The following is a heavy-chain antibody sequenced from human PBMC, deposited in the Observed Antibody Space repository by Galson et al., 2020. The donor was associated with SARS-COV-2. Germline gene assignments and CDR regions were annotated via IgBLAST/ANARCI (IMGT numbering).Heavy chain of an antibody. CDR1: GGSISSYY. CDR3: AREVGTAMVRGFGYYGMDV. J-gene: IGHJ6*02. V-gene: IGHV4-59*01. D-gene: IGHD3-10*01. Sequence: ASETLSLTCTVSGGSISSYYWSWIRQPPGKGLEWIGYIYYSGSTNYNPSLKSRVTISVDTSKNQFPLKLSSVTAADTAVYYCAREVGTAMVRGFGYYGMDVWGQGTTVTVSS. CDR2: IYYSGST.